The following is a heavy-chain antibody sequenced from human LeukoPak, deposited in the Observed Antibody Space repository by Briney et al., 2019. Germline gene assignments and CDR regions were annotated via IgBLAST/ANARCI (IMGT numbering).Heavy chain of an antibody. Sequence: SQTLSLTCTVSGGSISSGGYYWSWIRQHPGKGLEWIGYIYYSGSTYYNPSLKSRVTISVDTSKNQFSLKLSSVTAADTAVYYCARDAADAFDIWGQGTMVTVSS. J-gene: IGHJ3*02. CDR2: IYYSGST. CDR3: ARDAADAFDI. V-gene: IGHV4-31*03. CDR1: GGSISSGGYY.